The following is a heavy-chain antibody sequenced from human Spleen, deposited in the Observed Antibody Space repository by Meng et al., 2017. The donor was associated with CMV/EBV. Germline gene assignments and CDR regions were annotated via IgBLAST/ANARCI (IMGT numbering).Heavy chain of an antibody. V-gene: IGHV3-66*02. J-gene: IGHJ6*02. CDR2: ISAGGST. CDR3: AKDLDLGAPGYYYGMDV. Sequence: GESLKISCAASGFDVITNYMSWVRQAPGKGLEWVSVISAGGSTYYADSVKGRFTISRDNSKNTLYLQMNSLRAEDTAVYYCAKDLDLGAPGYYYGMDVWGQGTTVTVSS. CDR1: GFDVITNY. D-gene: IGHD3-16*01.